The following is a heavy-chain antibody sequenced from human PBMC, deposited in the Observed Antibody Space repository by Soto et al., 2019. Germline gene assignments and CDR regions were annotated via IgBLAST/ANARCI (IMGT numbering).Heavy chain of an antibody. CDR1: GYTFTVYH. D-gene: IGHD1-26*01. CDR2: INTNSGYT. J-gene: IGHJ5*02. Sequence: ASVTVSCKAYGYTFTVYHGYRVRQAPGQGLEWMGWINTNSGYTNYAQKFQGWVTMTRDTSINTAYMQLSRLTSDDTAVYYCARWVGASNWFDPWGQGTRVTVSS. V-gene: IGHV1-2*04. CDR3: ARWVGASNWFDP.